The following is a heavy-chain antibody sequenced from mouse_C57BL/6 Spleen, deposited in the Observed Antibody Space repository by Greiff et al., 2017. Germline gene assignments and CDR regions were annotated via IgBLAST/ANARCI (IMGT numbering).Heavy chain of an antibody. CDR2: IDPENGDT. J-gene: IGHJ2*01. D-gene: IGHD2-14*01. CDR1: GFNIKDDY. V-gene: IGHV14-4*01. CDR3: TTGGYVVYLDD. Sequence: DVQLQESGAELVRPGASVKLSCTASGFNIKDDYMHWVKQRPEQGLEWIGWIDPENGDTEYASKFQGKATITADTSSNTAYLQLSSLTSEDTAVYYCTTGGYVVYLDDWGQGTTLTVSS.